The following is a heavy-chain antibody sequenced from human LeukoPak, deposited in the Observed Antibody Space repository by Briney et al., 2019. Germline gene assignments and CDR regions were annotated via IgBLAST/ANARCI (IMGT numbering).Heavy chain of an antibody. D-gene: IGHD3-3*01. Sequence: ASVKVFCKASGYTFTGYYMHWVRQAPGQGLEWMGWINPNSGGTNYAQKFQGRVTMTRDTSISTACMELSRLRSDDTAVYYCAAEHYDFWSGYYRDYWGQGTLVTVSS. CDR1: GYTFTGYY. J-gene: IGHJ4*02. CDR2: INPNSGGT. V-gene: IGHV1-2*02. CDR3: AAEHYDFWSGYYRDY.